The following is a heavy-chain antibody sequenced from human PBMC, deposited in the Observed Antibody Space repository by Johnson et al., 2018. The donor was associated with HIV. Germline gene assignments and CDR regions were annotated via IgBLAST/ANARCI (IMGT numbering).Heavy chain of an antibody. Sequence: VQLVESGGGSVQPGRSPRLSCAASGFTFDDYAMHWVRQAPGKGLEWVSGISWNSGSIGHADSVKGRFTISRDNAKNSLHLQMSSLRAEDTALYYCAKGATRYKTDWSKHDGAFDVWGQGTMVTVSS. CDR1: GFTFDDYA. V-gene: IGHV3-9*01. D-gene: IGHD2-2*02. CDR2: ISWNSGSI. J-gene: IGHJ3*01. CDR3: AKGATRYKTDWSKHDGAFDV.